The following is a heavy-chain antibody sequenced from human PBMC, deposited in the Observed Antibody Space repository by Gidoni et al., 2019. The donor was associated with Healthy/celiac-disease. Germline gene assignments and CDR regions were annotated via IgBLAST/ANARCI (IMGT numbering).Heavy chain of an antibody. CDR3: AKGNDYYDTLSLFDY. Sequence: EVQLVESGGGLVQPGRSLRLSCAASGFTFDDYAMHWVRQAPGKGLEWVSGISWNSGSIGYADSVKGRFTISRDNAKNSLYLQMNSLRAEDTALYYCAKGNDYYDTLSLFDYWGQGTLVTVSS. J-gene: IGHJ4*02. CDR2: ISWNSGSI. V-gene: IGHV3-9*01. CDR1: GFTFDDYA. D-gene: IGHD3-22*01.